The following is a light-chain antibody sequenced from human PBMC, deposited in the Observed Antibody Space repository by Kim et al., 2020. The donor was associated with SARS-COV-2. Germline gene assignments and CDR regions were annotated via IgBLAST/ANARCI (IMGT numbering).Light chain of an antibody. CDR2: EVS. J-gene: IGLJ2*01. CDR3: CSYAGSSTFVV. CDR1: SSDGGSYNL. V-gene: IGLV2-23*02. Sequence: QSITISCTGTSSDGGSYNLVSWYQQPPGQAPKRMIYEVSKRPSGVSHRFSGSKSGNTASLTISGLQAEDEADYYCCSYAGSSTFVVFGGGTQLTVL.